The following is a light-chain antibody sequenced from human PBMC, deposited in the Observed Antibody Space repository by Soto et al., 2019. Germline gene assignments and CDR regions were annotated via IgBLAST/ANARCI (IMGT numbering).Light chain of an antibody. V-gene: IGLV1-47*02. CDR1: SSNIGSKY. J-gene: IGLJ1*01. CDR3: PAWDDSLSGYV. Sequence: QSVLTQPPSASGTPGQRVTISCSGHSSNIGSKYVYWYQQLPGTAPKLLIYSYNQRPSGVPDRFSGSKSGTSASLAISGLRSEDEADYYCPAWDDSLSGYVFGTGTKVTVL. CDR2: SYN.